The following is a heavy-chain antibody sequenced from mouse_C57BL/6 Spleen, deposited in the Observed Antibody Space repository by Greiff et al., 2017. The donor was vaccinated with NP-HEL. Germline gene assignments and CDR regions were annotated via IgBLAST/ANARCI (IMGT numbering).Heavy chain of an antibody. J-gene: IGHJ4*01. CDR1: GYTFTDYE. CDR3: TRWGYDSSMDY. CDR2: IDPETGGT. V-gene: IGHV1-15*01. Sequence: QVQLQQSGAELVRPGASVTLSCKASGYTFTDYEMHWVKQTPVHGLEWIGAIDPETGGTAYNQKFKGKAILTADKSSSTAYMELRSLTSEDSAVYYCTRWGYDSSMDYWGQGTSVTVSS. D-gene: IGHD2-4*01.